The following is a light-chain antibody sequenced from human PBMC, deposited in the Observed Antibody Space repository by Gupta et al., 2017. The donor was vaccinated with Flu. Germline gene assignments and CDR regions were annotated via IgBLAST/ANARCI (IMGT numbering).Light chain of an antibody. Sequence: QSALTQPASVSGSPGQSITISCTGTSSDVGHYNYVSWYQQHPGKVPKLMIYEVTDRPSGVSNRFSGSQSGNTASLTISGLQAEDEADYFCASYTTTSTWVFGGGTKLTVL. CDR1: SSDVGHYNY. J-gene: IGLJ3*02. V-gene: IGLV2-14*01. CDR3: ASYTTTSTWV. CDR2: EVT.